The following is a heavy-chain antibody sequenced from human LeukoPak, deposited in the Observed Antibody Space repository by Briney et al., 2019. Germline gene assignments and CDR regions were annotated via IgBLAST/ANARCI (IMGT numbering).Heavy chain of an antibody. CDR1: GFTVSSNY. V-gene: IGHV3-53*01. CDR2: IYSGGST. D-gene: IGHD6-19*01. CDR3: AKVSAAVAGPLDY. Sequence: GGSLRLSCAASGFTVSSNYMSWVRQAPGKGLEWVSVIYSGGSTYYADSVKGRFTISRDNSKNTLYLQMNSLRAEDTAVYYCAKVSAAVAGPLDYWGQGTLVTVSS. J-gene: IGHJ4*02.